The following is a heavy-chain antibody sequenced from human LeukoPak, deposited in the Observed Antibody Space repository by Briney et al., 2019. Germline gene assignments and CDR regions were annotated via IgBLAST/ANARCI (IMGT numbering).Heavy chain of an antibody. V-gene: IGHV4-59*12. CDR3: ARGQYYDFWSGFYYYYYGMDV. CDR1: GGSISSYY. Sequence: PSETLSLTCTVSGGSISSYYWSWIRQPPGKGLEWIGYIYYSGSTNYNPSLKSRVTISVDKSKNQFSLKLSSVTAADTAVYYCARGQYYDFWSGFYYYYYGMDVWGQGTTVTVSS. D-gene: IGHD3-3*01. CDR2: IYYSGST. J-gene: IGHJ6*02.